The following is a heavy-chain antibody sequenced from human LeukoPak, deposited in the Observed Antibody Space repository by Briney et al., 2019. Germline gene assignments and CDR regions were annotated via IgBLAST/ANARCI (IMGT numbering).Heavy chain of an antibody. D-gene: IGHD3-10*01. CDR3: ARDEEYYGSGPFGY. CDR1: GGSISSSSYY. Sequence: SQTLSLTCTVSGGSISSSSYYWSWIRQPAGKGLEWIGRIYTSGSINYNPSLKSRVTISVDTSNNQFSLKLSSVTAADTAVYYCARDEEYYGSGPFGYWGQGTLVTVSS. CDR2: IYTSGSI. V-gene: IGHV4-61*02. J-gene: IGHJ4*02.